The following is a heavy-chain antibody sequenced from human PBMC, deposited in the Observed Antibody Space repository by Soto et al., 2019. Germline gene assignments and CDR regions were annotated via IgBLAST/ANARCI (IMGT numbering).Heavy chain of an antibody. V-gene: IGHV1-18*04. D-gene: IGHD3-22*01. CDR1: GYTFTSYG. CDR3: ARDLFTMIVVVTPGHAFDI. CDR2: ISAYNGNT. Sequence: ASVKVSCKASGYTFTSYGISWVRQAPGQGLEWMGWISAYNGNTNYAQKLQGRVTMTTDTSTSTAYMELRSLRSDDTAVYYCARDLFTMIVVVTPGHAFDIWGQGTMVTVSS. J-gene: IGHJ3*02.